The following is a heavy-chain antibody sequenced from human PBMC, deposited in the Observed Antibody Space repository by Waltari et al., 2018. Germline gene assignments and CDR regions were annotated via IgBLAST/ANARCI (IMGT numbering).Heavy chain of an antibody. CDR2: IRQDSSEK. CDR3: ARDRLHRRGNDP. Sequence: EEQLVESGGGLVQPGGSLSRSCNGPGCTFSCYWMSWVRQAPGKGPEWVANIRQDSSEKYYVDSVKGRFTISRDNAKNSVYLQMDGLRVEDTGVYFCARDRLHRRGNDPWGQGTLVTVSS. J-gene: IGHJ5*02. CDR1: GCTFSCYW. V-gene: IGHV3-7*03. D-gene: IGHD3-16*01.